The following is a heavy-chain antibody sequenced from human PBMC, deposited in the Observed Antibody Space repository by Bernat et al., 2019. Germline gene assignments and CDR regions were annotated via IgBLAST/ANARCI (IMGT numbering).Heavy chain of an antibody. D-gene: IGHD3-10*01. CDR2: IIPILGIA. Sequence: QVQLVQSGAEVKKPGSSVKVSCKASGGTFSSYAISWVRQAPGQGLEWMGRIIPILGIANYAQKFQGRVTITADKSTSTAYMELSSLRSEDTAVYYCARDTYGWFGELLSYYYGMDVWGQGTTVTVSS. CDR1: GGTFSSYA. CDR3: ARDTYGWFGELLSYYYGMDV. V-gene: IGHV1-69*04. J-gene: IGHJ6*02.